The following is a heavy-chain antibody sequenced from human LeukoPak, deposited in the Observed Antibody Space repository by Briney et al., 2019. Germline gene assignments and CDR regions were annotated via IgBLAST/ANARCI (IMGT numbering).Heavy chain of an antibody. CDR3: ARAQPYSSSSKFNWFDP. D-gene: IGHD6-13*01. Sequence: MSSETLSLTCTVSSGSISTSSSYYWGWIRQPPGKGLEWIGSIYYSGSTYYNPSLKSRVTISVDTSQNQFSLKLSSVTAADTAVYYCARAQPYSSSSKFNWFDPWGQGTLVTVSS. CDR2: IYYSGST. J-gene: IGHJ5*02. V-gene: IGHV4-39*07. CDR1: SGSISTSSSYY.